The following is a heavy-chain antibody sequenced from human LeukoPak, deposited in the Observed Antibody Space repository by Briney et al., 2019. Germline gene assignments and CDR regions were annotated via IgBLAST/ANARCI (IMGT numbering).Heavy chain of an antibody. J-gene: IGHJ4*02. CDR2: IKGDGSAK. V-gene: IGHV3-7*01. D-gene: IGHD4-23*01. Sequence: TGGSLRLSCAASGFTFNIYWMMWVRQAPGKGLEWVAYIKGDGSAKHYVDSVRGRFTISRDNAENSLYLQMNSLRTEDTAVYYCARDAGFGGNSDFWGQGALATVSS. CDR3: ARDAGFGGNSDF. CDR1: GFTFNIYW.